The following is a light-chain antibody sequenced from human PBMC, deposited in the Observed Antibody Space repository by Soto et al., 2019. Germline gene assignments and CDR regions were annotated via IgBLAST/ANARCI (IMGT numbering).Light chain of an antibody. CDR2: GNS. CDR3: QSYDSSLSGDV. V-gene: IGLV1-40*01. Sequence: QSALTQPPSVSGAPGQRVTISCTGSSSNIGAGYDVHWYQQLPGTAPKLLIYGNSNRPSGVPDRFSGSKSGTSASLAITGLQAEDEADYYCQSYDSSLSGDVFGTGTQLTVL. CDR1: SSNIGAGYD. J-gene: IGLJ1*01.